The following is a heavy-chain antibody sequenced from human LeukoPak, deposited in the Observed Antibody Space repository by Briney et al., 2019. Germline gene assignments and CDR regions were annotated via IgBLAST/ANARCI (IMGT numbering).Heavy chain of an antibody. J-gene: IGHJ6*02. CDR3: AKGIYDMDV. CDR1: GFTFSSYA. Sequence: GGSVRLSCAASGFTFSSYAMSWVRQAPGKGLEWVSTISGSSRSTYYADSVKGRFAISRDNSKNTLYLQMNSLRAEDTAVYFCAKGIYDMDVWGQGTTVTVSS. V-gene: IGHV3-23*01. CDR2: ISGSSRST.